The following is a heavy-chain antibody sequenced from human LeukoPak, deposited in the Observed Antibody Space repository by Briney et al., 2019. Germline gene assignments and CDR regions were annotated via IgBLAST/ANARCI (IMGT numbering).Heavy chain of an antibody. CDR1: GDSTSSDRYY. V-gene: IGHV4-39*02. J-gene: IGHJ5*02. Sequence: SETLSLTCTVSGDSTSSDRYYGGWVRQPPGKGLEWIGNIYYSGSTYYNPSLKSRVTMSVDTSKNQFFLKLNSVTAADTAVYYCARGRRDRGLVKGHWFDPWGQGTLVTVSS. D-gene: IGHD6-19*01. CDR3: ARGRRDRGLVKGHWFDP. CDR2: IYYSGST.